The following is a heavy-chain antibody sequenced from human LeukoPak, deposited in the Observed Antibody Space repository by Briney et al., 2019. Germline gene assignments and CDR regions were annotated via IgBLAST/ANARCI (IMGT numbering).Heavy chain of an antibody. Sequence: PGGSLRLSCAASGFTFSSYGVHWVRQAPGKGLEWVAVISYDGSNKYYADSVKGRLTISRDNSKNTLYLQMNGLRAEDTAVYYCAKSHTMRWFDPWGQGTLVTVSS. CDR1: GFTFSSYG. V-gene: IGHV3-30*18. D-gene: IGHD3-22*01. CDR2: ISYDGSNK. CDR3: AKSHTMRWFDP. J-gene: IGHJ5*02.